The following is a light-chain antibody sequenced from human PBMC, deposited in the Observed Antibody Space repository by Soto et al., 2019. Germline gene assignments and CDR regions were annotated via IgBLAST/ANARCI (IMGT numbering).Light chain of an antibody. CDR3: QQYANWPYT. Sequence: EIVMTQSPGTLSVSPGESATLSCRASQSVSTNVAWFQQRPGQPPRLLIYGASGRASVIPGRFRGTGSGTEFTLTIGSMQSEDFAVYFCQQYANWPYTFAQGTKLEI. J-gene: IGKJ2*01. CDR2: GAS. V-gene: IGKV3-15*01. CDR1: QSVSTN.